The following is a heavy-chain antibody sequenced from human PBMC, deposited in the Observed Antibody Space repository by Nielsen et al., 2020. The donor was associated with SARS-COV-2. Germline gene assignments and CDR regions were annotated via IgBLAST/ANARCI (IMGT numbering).Heavy chain of an antibody. CDR3: ARTRSVLNWNFDY. CDR1: GGSFSGYY. D-gene: IGHD1-20*01. J-gene: IGHJ4*02. Sequence: SETLSLTCAVYGGSFSGYYWSWIRQPPGKGLEWIGEINHSGSTNYNPSLKSRVTISVDTSKNQFSLKLSSVTAADTAVYYCARTRSVLNWNFDYWGQGTLVTVSS. CDR2: INHSGST. V-gene: IGHV4-34*01.